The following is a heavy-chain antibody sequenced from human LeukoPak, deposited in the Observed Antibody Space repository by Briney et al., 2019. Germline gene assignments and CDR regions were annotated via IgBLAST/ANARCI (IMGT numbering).Heavy chain of an antibody. D-gene: IGHD5-12*01. V-gene: IGHV2-5*02. Sequence: SGPTFVNPTHTLTLSFTFSWFSLITSGVGVEWIRQPPGKALERLAINYWDDVKRYSTSMKSRLTITKDTSKNQVVLKMTNMYPVEKDKYYCEHRVKEFGYSAWGQGTLVTVSS. J-gene: IGHJ5*02. CDR3: EHRVKEFGYSA. CDR2: NYWDDVK. CDR1: WFSLITSGVG.